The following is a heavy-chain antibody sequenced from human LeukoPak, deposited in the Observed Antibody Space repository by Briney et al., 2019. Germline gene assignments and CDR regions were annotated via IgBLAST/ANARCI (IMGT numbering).Heavy chain of an antibody. CDR2: ISGSGGST. CDR1: GFTFSSYA. J-gene: IGHJ4*02. D-gene: IGHD2-2*02. V-gene: IGHV3-23*01. Sequence: GGSLRLSXAASGFTFSSYAMSWVRQAPGKGMEWVSAISGSGGSTYYADSVKGRFTISRDSSKNTLYLQMNSLRAEDTAVYYCAKDPQLYCSSTSCYTNYFDYWGQGTLVTVSS. CDR3: AKDPQLYCSSTSCYTNYFDY.